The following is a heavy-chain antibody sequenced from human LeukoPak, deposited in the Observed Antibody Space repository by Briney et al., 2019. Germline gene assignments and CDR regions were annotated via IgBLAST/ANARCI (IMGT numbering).Heavy chain of an antibody. J-gene: IGHJ3*02. D-gene: IGHD2-2*01. V-gene: IGHV4-30-4*08. CDR1: GGSISSGDYY. CDR2: IYYSGST. CDR3: ARDSSTSYQGAFDI. Sequence: PSQTLSLTCTVSGGSISSGDYYWSWIRQPPGKGLEWIGYIYYSGSTYYNPSLKSRVTISVDTSKHQFSLKLSSVTAADTAVYYCARDSSTSYQGAFDIWGQGTMVTVSS.